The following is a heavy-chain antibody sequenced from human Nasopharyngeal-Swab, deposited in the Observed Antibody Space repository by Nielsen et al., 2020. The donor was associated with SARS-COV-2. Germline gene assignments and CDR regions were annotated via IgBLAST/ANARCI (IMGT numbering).Heavy chain of an antibody. CDR3: ARISDYTPFDY. CDR2: IFSNDEK. CDR1: GFSLSNARMG. V-gene: IGHV2-26*01. D-gene: IGHD4-11*01. J-gene: IGHJ4*02. Sequence: SGPTLVKPTETLTLTCTVSGFSLSNARMGVRWIRQPPGKALEWLAHIFSNDEKSYSTSLKSRLTISKDTFKSQVVLTMTNMDPVDTASYYCARISDYTPFDYWGQGTLVTVSS.